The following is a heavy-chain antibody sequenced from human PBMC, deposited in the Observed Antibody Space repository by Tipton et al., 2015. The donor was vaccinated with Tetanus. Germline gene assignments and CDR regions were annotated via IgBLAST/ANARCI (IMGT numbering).Heavy chain of an antibody. CDR2: INQDGSAE. J-gene: IGHJ6*02. Sequence: SLRLSCAASGFYFPVYAVSWVRQVPGKGLEWVANINQDGSAEFYVDSVKGRFTISRDNSKNSLSLQMNSLRADDTAVYYCVRRWFGTQYYFGMDVWGQGTTVTVSS. D-gene: IGHD2/OR15-2a*01. CDR3: VRRWFGTQYYFGMDV. CDR1: GFYFPVYA. V-gene: IGHV3-7*01.